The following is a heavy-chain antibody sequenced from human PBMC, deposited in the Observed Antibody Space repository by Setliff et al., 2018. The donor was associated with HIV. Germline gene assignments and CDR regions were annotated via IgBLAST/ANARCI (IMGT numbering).Heavy chain of an antibody. Sequence: TLSLTCTVSGGSISSGSYYWSWIRQPAGKGLEWIGHIYTSGSTNYNPSLKSRVTISVDTSKNQFSLKLNSVTAADTAVYYCARGFPFCSGGNCRANYFDYWGQGTLVTVSS. D-gene: IGHD2-15*01. CDR2: IYTSGST. V-gene: IGHV4-61*09. J-gene: IGHJ4*02. CDR1: GGSISSGSYY. CDR3: ARGFPFCSGGNCRANYFDY.